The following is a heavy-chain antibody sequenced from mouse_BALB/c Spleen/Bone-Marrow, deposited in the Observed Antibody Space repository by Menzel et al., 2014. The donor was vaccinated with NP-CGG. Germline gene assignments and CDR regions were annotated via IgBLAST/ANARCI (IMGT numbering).Heavy chain of an antibody. Sequence: EVQLQESGGGLVQPGGSRKLSCAASGFTFSSFGMHWVRQAPEKGLEWVAYISNGSSTIYYADTVKGRFTISRDNPKNTLFLQMTSLRSEDTAMYYCAREGDYGNYWYFDVWGAGTTVTVSS. CDR1: GFTFSSFG. J-gene: IGHJ1*01. V-gene: IGHV5-17*02. D-gene: IGHD2-1*01. CDR3: AREGDYGNYWYFDV. CDR2: ISNGSSTI.